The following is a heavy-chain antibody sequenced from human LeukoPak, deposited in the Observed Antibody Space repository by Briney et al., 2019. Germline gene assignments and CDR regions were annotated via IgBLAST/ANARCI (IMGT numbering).Heavy chain of an antibody. D-gene: IGHD1-7*01. CDR1: GYTFTKYY. V-gene: IGHV1-46*01. Sequence: ASVKVSCKASGYTFTKYYIHWVRQAPGQGLEWMGMINPTDGATTYAQRFQGRVTMTRDMSTTTVYMDLRSLRSEDTAVFFGARERIGVLSWNSGGLFAFYYTYYYMDVWGRGTTVTV. CDR2: INPTDGAT. J-gene: IGHJ6*03. CDR3: ARERIGVLSWNSGGLFAFYYTYYYMDV.